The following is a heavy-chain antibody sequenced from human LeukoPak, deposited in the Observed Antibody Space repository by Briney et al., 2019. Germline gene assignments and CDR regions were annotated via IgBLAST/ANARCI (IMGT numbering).Heavy chain of an antibody. J-gene: IGHJ3*02. V-gene: IGHV1-18*01. CDR2: ISAYNGNT. CDR1: GYTFTSYG. CDR3: ASFLSYGYFDI. D-gene: IGHD5-18*01. Sequence: ASVKVSCTASGYTFTSYGISWVRQAPGQGLEWMGWISAYNGNTNYAQKLQGRVTMTTDTSTSTAYMELRSLRSDDTAVYYCASFLSYGYFDIWGQGTMVTVSS.